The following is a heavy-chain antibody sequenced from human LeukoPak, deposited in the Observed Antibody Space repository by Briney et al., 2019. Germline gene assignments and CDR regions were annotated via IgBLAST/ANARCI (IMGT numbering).Heavy chain of an antibody. V-gene: IGHV3-7*01. J-gene: IGHJ4*02. Sequence: GSLRLSCAASGFTFSSYWMSWLRQAPGKGLEWVANIKQDGSEKYYVDSVKGRFTISRDKDKNSLYLQMTSLRAEEKAVYYCARDRRYDGNSQYFDYWGQGTLVTVSS. D-gene: IGHD4-23*01. CDR2: IKQDGSEK. CDR1: GFTFSSYW. CDR3: ARDRRYDGNSQYFDY.